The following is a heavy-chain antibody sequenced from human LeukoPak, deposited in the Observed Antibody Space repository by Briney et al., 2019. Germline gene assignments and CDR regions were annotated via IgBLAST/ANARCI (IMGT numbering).Heavy chain of an antibody. J-gene: IGHJ5*02. CDR2: VKHSGSA. D-gene: IGHD3-16*02. Sequence: SETLSLTCVVYGGSFSDYYWSWIRQPPGKGLEWIGEVKHSGSANYNPSLKGRVTMSLDTSKNQFSLKVNSVTAADTAVYYCAREGFDVWGSYRFNWFDPWGQGTLVTVSS. CDR1: GGSFSDYY. CDR3: AREGFDVWGSYRFNWFDP. V-gene: IGHV4-34*01.